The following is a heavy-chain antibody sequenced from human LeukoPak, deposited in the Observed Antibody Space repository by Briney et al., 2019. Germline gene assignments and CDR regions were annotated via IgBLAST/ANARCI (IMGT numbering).Heavy chain of an antibody. CDR1: GGSISSGSYY. Sequence: SETLSLTCTVSGGSISSGSYYWSWIRQPAGKGLEWIGRIYTSGSTNYNPSLKSRVTISVDTSKNQFSLKLSSVTAADTAVYYCARPRLRFSTDAIDIWGQGTMVTVSS. V-gene: IGHV4-61*02. CDR3: ARPRLRFSTDAIDI. D-gene: IGHD3-3*01. J-gene: IGHJ3*02. CDR2: IYTSGST.